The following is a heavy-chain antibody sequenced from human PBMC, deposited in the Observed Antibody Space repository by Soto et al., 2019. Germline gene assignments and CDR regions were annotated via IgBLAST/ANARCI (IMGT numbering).Heavy chain of an antibody. CDR1: GGSISRSSYY. Sequence: QVQLQESGPGLVKPSETLSLTCTVSGGSISRSSYYWGWIRQPPGKGLEWIGSIYYSGGTYYNPSLKGRVPISVDTSNNQFSLNLSSVTAADTAVYYCASHWGRDGFNDYWGLGSLVTVSS. CDR3: ASHWGRDGFNDY. D-gene: IGHD3-16*01. J-gene: IGHJ4*02. V-gene: IGHV4-39*01. CDR2: IYYSGGT.